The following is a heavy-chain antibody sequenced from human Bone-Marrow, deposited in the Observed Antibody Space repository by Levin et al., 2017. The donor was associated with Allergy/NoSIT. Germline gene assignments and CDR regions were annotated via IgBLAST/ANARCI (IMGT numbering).Heavy chain of an antibody. D-gene: IGHD3-10*01. CDR1: GYTFTSYD. Sequence: ASVKVSCKASGYTFTSYDINWVRQATGQGLEGMGWMKPNSGNTGYAQKFQGRVTMTRNTSISTAYMELSSLRSEDTAVYYCARGPVRYYGSGSFDNWFDPWGQGTLVTVSS. CDR3: ARGPVRYYGSGSFDNWFDP. J-gene: IGHJ5*02. CDR2: MKPNSGNT. V-gene: IGHV1-8*01.